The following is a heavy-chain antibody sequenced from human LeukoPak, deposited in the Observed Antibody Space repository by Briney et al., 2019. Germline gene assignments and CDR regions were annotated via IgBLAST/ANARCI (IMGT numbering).Heavy chain of an antibody. J-gene: IGHJ4*02. CDR3: ARDPGDILTDY. V-gene: IGHV1-18*01. CDR2: ISAYNGHT. Sequence: GASVKVSCKASGYTFTSYGISWVRQAPGQGLEWMGWISAYNGHTDYTQNFQGRVAMTTDTSTSTAYMELSRLRSDDTAVYYCARDPGDILTDYWGQGTLVTVSS. CDR1: GYTFTSYG. D-gene: IGHD3-9*01.